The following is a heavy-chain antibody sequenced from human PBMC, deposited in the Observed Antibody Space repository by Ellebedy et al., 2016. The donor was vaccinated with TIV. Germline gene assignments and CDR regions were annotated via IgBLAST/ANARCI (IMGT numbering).Heavy chain of an antibody. CDR1: GFTFSSYW. V-gene: IGHV3-74*01. J-gene: IGHJ6*02. CDR2: INSDGSST. Sequence: GESLKISCAASGFTFSSYWMHWVRQAPGKGLVWVSRINSDGSSTSYADSVKGRFTISRDNAKNTLYLQMNSLRAEDTAVYYCARVGSADYYYGMDVWGQGTTVTVSS. CDR3: ARVGSADYYYGMDV.